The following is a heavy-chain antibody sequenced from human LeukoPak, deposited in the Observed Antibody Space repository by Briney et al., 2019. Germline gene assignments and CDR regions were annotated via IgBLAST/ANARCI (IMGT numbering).Heavy chain of an antibody. CDR2: IYYSGST. V-gene: IGHV4-61*01. Sequence: PSETLSLTCTVSGGSVSSGSYYWSWIRQPPGKGLEWIGYIYYSGSTNYNPSLKSRVTISVDTSKNQFSLKLSSVTAADTAVYYCAYRGVLGDDAFDIWGQGTMVTVSS. D-gene: IGHD3-3*02. CDR1: GGSVSSGSYY. J-gene: IGHJ3*02. CDR3: AYRGVLGDDAFDI.